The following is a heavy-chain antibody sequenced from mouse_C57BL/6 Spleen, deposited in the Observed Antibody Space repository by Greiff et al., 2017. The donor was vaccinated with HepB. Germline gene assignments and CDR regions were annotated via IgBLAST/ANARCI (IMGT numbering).Heavy chain of an antibody. V-gene: IGHV1-53*01. J-gene: IGHJ3*01. Sequence: QVQLQQPGTELVKPGASVKLSCKASGYTFTSYWMHWVKQRPGQGLEWIGNINPSNGGTNYNEKFKSKATLTVDKSSSTAYMQLSSLTSEDSAVYYCASEIYYYGSSSSWFAYWGQGTLVTVSA. D-gene: IGHD1-1*01. CDR2: INPSNGGT. CDR3: ASEIYYYGSSSSWFAY. CDR1: GYTFTSYW.